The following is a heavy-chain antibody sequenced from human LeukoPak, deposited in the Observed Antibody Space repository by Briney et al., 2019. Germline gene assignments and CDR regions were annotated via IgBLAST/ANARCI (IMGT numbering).Heavy chain of an antibody. J-gene: IGHJ3*02. CDR3: ARLGLTQDAFDI. D-gene: IGHD1-26*01. V-gene: IGHV4-34*01. CDR1: GGSFSGYY. CDR2: INHSGST. Sequence: SETLSLTCAVYGGSFSGYYWSWIRQPPGKGLEWIGEINHSGSTNYNPSPKSRVTISVDTSKNQFSLKLSSVTAADTAVYYCARLGLTQDAFDIWGQGTVVTVSS.